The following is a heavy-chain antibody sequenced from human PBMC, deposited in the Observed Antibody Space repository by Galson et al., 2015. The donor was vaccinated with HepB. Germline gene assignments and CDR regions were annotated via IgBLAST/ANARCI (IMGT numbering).Heavy chain of an antibody. D-gene: IGHD5-18*01. J-gene: IGHJ4*02. CDR3: VKDLRGYSYGYFDY. CDR1: GFTFSSYA. Sequence: SLRLSCAASGFTFSSYAMHWVRQAPGKGLEYVSAISSNGGSTYYADSVKGRFTISRDNSKNTLYLQMSSLRAEDTAVHYCVKDLRGYSYGYFDYWGQGTLVTVSS. V-gene: IGHV3-64D*06. CDR2: ISSNGGST.